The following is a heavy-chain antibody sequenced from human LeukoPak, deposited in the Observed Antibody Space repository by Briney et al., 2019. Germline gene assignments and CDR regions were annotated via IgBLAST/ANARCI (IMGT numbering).Heavy chain of an antibody. V-gene: IGHV3-23*01. D-gene: IGHD6-13*01. CDR1: GFTFSGYV. J-gene: IGHJ4*02. CDR3: AKEVAAAGTIDY. Sequence: GGSLRLSCAASGFTFSGYVMTWVRQAPGKGLEWVSAISGSGGSTYYADSVKGRFTISRDNSKNTLYLQMNSLRAEDTAVYYCAKEVAAAGTIDYWGQGTLVTVSS. CDR2: ISGSGGST.